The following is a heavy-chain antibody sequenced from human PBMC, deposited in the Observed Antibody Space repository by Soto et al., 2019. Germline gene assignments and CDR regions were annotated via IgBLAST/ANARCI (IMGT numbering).Heavy chain of an antibody. Sequence: VASVKVSCKASGYTFTGYYTHWVRQAPGQGLEWMGWINPNSGGTNYAQKFQGRVTMTRDTSISTAYMELSRLRSDDTAVYYCARVRYYDFWSGYYNGRSPFDIWGQGTMVTVSS. CDR1: GYTFTGYY. CDR2: INPNSGGT. V-gene: IGHV1-2*02. D-gene: IGHD3-3*01. J-gene: IGHJ3*02. CDR3: ARVRYYDFWSGYYNGRSPFDI.